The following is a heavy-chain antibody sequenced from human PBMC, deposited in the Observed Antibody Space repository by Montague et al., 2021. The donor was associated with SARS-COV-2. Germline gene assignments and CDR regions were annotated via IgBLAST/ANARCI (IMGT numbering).Heavy chain of an antibody. CDR3: AREFRTYGYGGQYWYFDL. V-gene: IGHV4-4*02. CDR2: IYHSGST. CDR1: GGSISSSHW. Sequence: SETLSLTCAVSGGSISSSHWWSWVRQPPGKGLEWIGEIYHSGSTNYNPSLKSRVTISIDKSKNQFSLKLSSVTAADTVVYYCAREFRTYGYGGQYWYFDLWGRGTLVTVSS. D-gene: IGHD3-10*01. J-gene: IGHJ2*01.